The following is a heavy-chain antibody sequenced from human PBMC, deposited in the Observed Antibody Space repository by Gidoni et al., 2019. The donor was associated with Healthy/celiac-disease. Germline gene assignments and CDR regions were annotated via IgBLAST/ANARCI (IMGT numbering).Heavy chain of an antibody. CDR1: GGSISSYY. CDR2: IYYSGST. CDR3: ARAPYGSGSYGPAGFDY. Sequence: QVQLQESGPGLVTPSETLSLTCTVSGGSISSYYWSWIRQPPGKGLEWIGYIYYSGSTNYNPSLKSRVTISVDTSKIQFSLTLSSVTAADTDVYYCARAPYGSGSYGPAGFDYWGQGTLVTVSS. J-gene: IGHJ4*02. D-gene: IGHD3-10*01. V-gene: IGHV4-59*08.